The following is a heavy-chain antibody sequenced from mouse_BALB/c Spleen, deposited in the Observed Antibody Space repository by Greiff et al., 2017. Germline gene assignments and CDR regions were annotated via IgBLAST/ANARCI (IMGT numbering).Heavy chain of an antibody. J-gene: IGHJ4*01. CDR2: ISSGGGST. V-gene: IGHV5-12-1*01. Sequence: EVKLVESGGGLVKPGGSLKLSCAASGFAFSSYDMSWVRQTPEKRLEWVAYISSGGGSTYYPDTVKGRFTISRDNAKNTLYLQMSSLKSEDTAMYYCARHEVRYAMDYWGQGTSVTVSS. D-gene: IGHD2-14*01. CDR1: GFAFSSYD. CDR3: ARHEVRYAMDY.